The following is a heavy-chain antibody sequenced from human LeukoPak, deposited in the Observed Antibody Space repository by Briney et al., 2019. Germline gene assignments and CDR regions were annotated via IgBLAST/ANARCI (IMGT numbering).Heavy chain of an antibody. CDR1: GFTFSDYY. CDR2: ISRGGNSV. D-gene: IGHD2-15*01. J-gene: IGHJ1*01. CDR3: ARALINEDLLN. V-gene: IGHV3-11*04. Sequence: GGSLRLSCAASGFTFSDYYMGWIRQAPGTGLEWVSSISRGGNSVYYADSVKGRFTISRDNSKNTLYLQMDSLRTEDTAVYYCARALINEDLLNWGQGTLVTVSS.